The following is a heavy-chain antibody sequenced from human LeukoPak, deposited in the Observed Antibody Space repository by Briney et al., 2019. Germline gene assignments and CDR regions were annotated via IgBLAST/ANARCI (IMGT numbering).Heavy chain of an antibody. CDR2: ISGSGGST. CDR3: AKGGYSSGWYAD. J-gene: IGHJ4*02. D-gene: IGHD6-19*01. V-gene: IGHV3-23*01. CDR1: GFTFSSYA. Sequence: GGSLRLSCAASGFTFSSYAISWVRQAPGKGLEWVSAISGSGGSTYYADSVKGRFTISRDNSKNTLYLQMNSLRAEDTAVYYCAKGGYSSGWYADWGQGTLVTVSS.